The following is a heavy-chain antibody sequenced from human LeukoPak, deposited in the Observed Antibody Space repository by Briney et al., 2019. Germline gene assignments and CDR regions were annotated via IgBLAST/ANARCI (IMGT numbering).Heavy chain of an antibody. D-gene: IGHD2-2*01. J-gene: IGHJ3*02. CDR3: AIDRRGYQLLPGDAFHI. Sequence: GGSLRLSCAASGFTFSSYGMHWVRQAPGKGLEWVAFIRYDGSNKYYADSVKGRFTISRDNSKNTLYLQMNSLRAEDTAVYYCAIDRRGYQLLPGDAFHIWGQGTMVTVSS. CDR2: IRYDGSNK. CDR1: GFTFSSYG. V-gene: IGHV3-30*02.